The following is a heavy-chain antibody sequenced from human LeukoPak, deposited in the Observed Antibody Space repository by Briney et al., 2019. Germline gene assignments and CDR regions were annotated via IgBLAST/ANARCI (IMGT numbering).Heavy chain of an antibody. CDR3: ATYRTLADAFDI. J-gene: IGHJ3*02. V-gene: IGHV3-21*01. CDR1: GFTFSSYS. D-gene: IGHD1-14*01. CDR2: ISSSSSYI. Sequence: GSLRLSCAASGFTFSSYSMNWVRQAPGKGLEWVSSISSSSSYIYYADSVKGRFTISRDNAKNSLYLQMNGLRAEDTAVYYCATYRTLADAFDIWGQGTMVTVSP.